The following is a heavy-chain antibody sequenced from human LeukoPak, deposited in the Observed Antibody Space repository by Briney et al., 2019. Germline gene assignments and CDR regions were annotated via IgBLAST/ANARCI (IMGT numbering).Heavy chain of an antibody. Sequence: GXXLRLSCAASGXTFSSYSMNWVRQAPGKGLEWISYIGISSGNTKYADSVKGRFTISGDKAKNSVYLQMNSLRVEDTAVYYCARDTKYAFDNWGQGTLVTVSS. CDR1: GXTFSSYS. J-gene: IGHJ4*02. D-gene: IGHD2-2*01. V-gene: IGHV3-48*01. CDR2: IGISSGNT. CDR3: ARDTKYAFDN.